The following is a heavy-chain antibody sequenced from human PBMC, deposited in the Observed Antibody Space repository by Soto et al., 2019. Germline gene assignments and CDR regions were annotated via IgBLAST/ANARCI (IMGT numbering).Heavy chain of an antibody. J-gene: IGHJ4*02. V-gene: IGHV3-72*01. CDR2: NRNKANGYTA. CDR3: ARVAIRGHWHYDY. Sequence: PGGSLRLSCAASGFTFTDHYIDWVRQAPGKGLEWVGCNRNKANGYTAEYAASVKGRFIISRDASKNSLYLQMNSLKSEDAAVYYCARVAIRGHWHYDYWGQGALVTVSS. CDR1: GFTFTDHY. D-gene: IGHD1-7*01.